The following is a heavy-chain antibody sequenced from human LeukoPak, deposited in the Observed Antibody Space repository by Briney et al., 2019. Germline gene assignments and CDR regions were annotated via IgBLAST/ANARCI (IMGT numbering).Heavy chain of an antibody. CDR2: ISGSGGST. D-gene: IGHD5-12*01. Sequence: GGSLRLSCAASGFTFSSYAMSWVRQAPGKGLEWVSAISGSGGSTYYADSVEGRFTISRDNSKNTLYLQMNSLRAEDTAVYYCAKGLYSGYGSFDYWGQGTLVTVSS. J-gene: IGHJ4*02. CDR3: AKGLYSGYGSFDY. V-gene: IGHV3-23*01. CDR1: GFTFSSYA.